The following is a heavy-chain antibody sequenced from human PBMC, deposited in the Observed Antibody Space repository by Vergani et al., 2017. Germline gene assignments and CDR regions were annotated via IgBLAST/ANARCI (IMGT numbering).Heavy chain of an antibody. D-gene: IGHD3-10*01. Sequence: QVQLQESGPGLVKPSETLTLTCDVSDSSIMTNPYWGWFRQSPGKGLEWIGCIHHSGDTHYNSSLKSRVSISIVSSSKFSLSLTSVTAADTAIYSCARHRGSGGFFPASYFYGMDVLGHGTTVTVSS. CDR3: ARHRGSGGFFPASYFYGMDV. CDR1: DSSIMTNPY. CDR2: IHHSGDT. J-gene: IGHJ6*02. V-gene: IGHV4-38-2*01.